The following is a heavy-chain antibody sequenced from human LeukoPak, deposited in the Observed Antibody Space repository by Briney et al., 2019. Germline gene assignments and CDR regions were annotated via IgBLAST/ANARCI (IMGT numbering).Heavy chain of an antibody. V-gene: IGHV4-59*01. J-gene: IGHJ3*02. CDR1: GGSTSSYY. D-gene: IGHD6-13*01. Sequence: SETLSLTCTVSGGSTSSYYWSWIRQPPRKGLEWIGYIYYSGSTNYNPSLKSRVTISVDTSKNQFSLKLSSVTAADTAVYYCASASGIAAAGWSAFDIWGQGTMVTVSS. CDR2: IYYSGST. CDR3: ASASGIAAAGWSAFDI.